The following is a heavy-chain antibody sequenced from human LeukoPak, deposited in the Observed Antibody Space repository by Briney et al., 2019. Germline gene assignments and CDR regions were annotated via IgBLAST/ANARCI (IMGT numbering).Heavy chain of an antibody. D-gene: IGHD3-10*01. CDR2: ISSSSTYI. J-gene: IGHJ4*02. CDR1: GFTFSSYT. V-gene: IGHV3-21*01. Sequence: GGSLRLSCAASGFTFSSYTMNWVRQAPGKGLEWVSSISSSSTYINYADSVKGRFTISRDNAKNSLYLQMNSLRAEDTAVYYCARDRSPGNFNYWGQGTLVTVSS. CDR3: ARDRSPGNFNY.